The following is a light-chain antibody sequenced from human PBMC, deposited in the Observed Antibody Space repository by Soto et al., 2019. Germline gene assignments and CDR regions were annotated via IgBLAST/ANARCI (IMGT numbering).Light chain of an antibody. Sequence: EIVLSQSPDALSLSPGERATLSFRASQSISSKLALYQQKPGQAPRLLIYDASNTATAVPARFSGSGSGTDFTLTISSLELEDFAVHYCQQRSYWPITFGQGTRPEIK. V-gene: IGKV3-11*01. CDR1: QSISSK. CDR3: QQRSYWPIT. J-gene: IGKJ5*01. CDR2: DAS.